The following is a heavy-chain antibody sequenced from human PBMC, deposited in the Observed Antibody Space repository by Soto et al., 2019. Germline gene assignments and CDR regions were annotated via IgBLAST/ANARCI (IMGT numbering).Heavy chain of an antibody. CDR1: GGTFSSYA. D-gene: IGHD1-26*01. V-gene: IGHV1-69*06. CDR3: ARERRELLPGGYFDY. CDR2: IIPIFGTA. J-gene: IGHJ4*02. Sequence: GASVKVSCKASGGTFSSYAISWVRQAPGQGLEWMGGIIPIFGTANYAQKFQGRVTITADKSTSTAYMELSSLRSEDTAVYYCARERRELLPGGYFDYWGQGTLVTVSS.